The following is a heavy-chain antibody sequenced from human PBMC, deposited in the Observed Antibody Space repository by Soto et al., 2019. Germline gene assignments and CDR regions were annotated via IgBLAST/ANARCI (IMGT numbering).Heavy chain of an antibody. D-gene: IGHD3-22*01. CDR1: GFTFSSYA. CDR3: AKDRTFDSSGYYSY. CDR2: ISFGGGST. J-gene: IGHJ4*02. Sequence: PGGSLRLSCAASGFTFSSYAMSWVRQAPGKGLEWVSAISFGGGSTYYADSVKGRFTISRDNSKNTLYLQMNSLRAEDTAVYYCAKDRTFDSSGYYSYWGQGTLVTVSS. V-gene: IGHV3-23*01.